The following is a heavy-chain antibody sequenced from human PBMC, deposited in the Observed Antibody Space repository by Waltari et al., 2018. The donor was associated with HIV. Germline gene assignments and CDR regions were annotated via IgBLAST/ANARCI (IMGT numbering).Heavy chain of an antibody. Sequence: QVQLVESGGGLVKPGGSLRLSCAASGFTFSDYYMSWIRQAPGNGLEWFSYISSSGSTIYYADSVKGRFTISRDNAKNSLYLQMSSLRAEDTAVYYCATGGGQFRFGVAKRTYGMDVWGQGTTVTVSS. D-gene: IGHD3-10*01. J-gene: IGHJ6*02. CDR2: ISSSGSTI. CDR1: GFTFSDYY. V-gene: IGHV3-11*01. CDR3: ATGGGQFRFGVAKRTYGMDV.